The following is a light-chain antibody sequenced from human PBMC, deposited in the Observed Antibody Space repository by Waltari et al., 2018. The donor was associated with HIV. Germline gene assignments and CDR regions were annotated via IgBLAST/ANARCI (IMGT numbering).Light chain of an antibody. Sequence: DIQMTQSPSTLSASVGDRVTITCRASQSINGWLAWYKRKPGKAPKLLIYEASTLQSGVPARFSGSGSGTEFTLTLSGLQPDDFATYYCQQYNSYSRTFGQGTKVEIK. CDR2: EAS. V-gene: IGKV1-5*03. CDR1: QSINGW. J-gene: IGKJ1*01. CDR3: QQYNSYSRT.